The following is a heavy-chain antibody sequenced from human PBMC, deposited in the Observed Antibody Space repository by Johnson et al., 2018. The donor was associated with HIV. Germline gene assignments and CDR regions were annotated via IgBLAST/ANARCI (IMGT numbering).Heavy chain of an antibody. Sequence: QVQLVESGGGVVQPGRSLRLSCAVSGISFSSYAMHWVRQAPGKGLEWVAVISYDGSNKYYADSVKGRFTISRDNSKNTLYLQLKSLKTEDTAVYYRTTALVTAILTPPGDIWGQGTMVTVSS. CDR1: GISFSSYA. J-gene: IGHJ3*02. CDR3: TTALVTAILTPPGDI. CDR2: ISYDGSNK. V-gene: IGHV3-33*05. D-gene: IGHD2-21*02.